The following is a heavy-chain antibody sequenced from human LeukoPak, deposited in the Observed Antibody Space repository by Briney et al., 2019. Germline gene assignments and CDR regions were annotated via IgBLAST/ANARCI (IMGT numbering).Heavy chain of an antibody. J-gene: IGHJ6*02. CDR3: ARAEIIHSITHMDV. CDR2: INHNGNVN. CDR1: GFTFSSYW. D-gene: IGHD2/OR15-2a*01. V-gene: IGHV3-7*04. Sequence: PGGSLRLSCAASGFTFSSYWMNWARQAPGKGLEWVASINHNGNVNYYVDSVKGRFTISRDNSKKTLYLQLNSLRSDDAAVYYCARAEIIHSITHMDVWGQGTTVTVSS.